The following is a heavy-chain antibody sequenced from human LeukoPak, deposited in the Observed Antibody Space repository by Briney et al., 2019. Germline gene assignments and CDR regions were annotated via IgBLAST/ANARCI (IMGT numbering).Heavy chain of an antibody. CDR3: AKDLVRSTYYYGMDV. D-gene: IGHD4/OR15-4a*01. V-gene: IGHV3-30*18. CDR1: EFSFSNYG. CDR2: ISFDGSNK. J-gene: IGHJ6*02. Sequence: PGGSLRLSCAASEFSFSNYGMHWVRQAPGKGLEWVAVISFDGSNKYYAASVKGRFTISRDNSKNTLYLQMDSLRAEDSAVYYCAKDLVRSTYYYGMDVWGQGTTVTVSS.